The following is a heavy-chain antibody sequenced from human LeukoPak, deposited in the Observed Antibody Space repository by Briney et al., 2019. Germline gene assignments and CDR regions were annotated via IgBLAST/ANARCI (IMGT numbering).Heavy chain of an antibody. Sequence: GGSLRLSCAASGCTFSAYTMNWVRQAPGKGLEWVSSIGRSGNYIYHADSVKGRFTISRDNAKNSLYLQMSSLRAEDTAVYYCARQAGPYMDVWGKGTTVTVSS. CDR3: ARQAGPYMDV. D-gene: IGHD6-13*01. CDR2: IGRSGNYI. CDR1: GCTFSAYT. J-gene: IGHJ6*03. V-gene: IGHV3-21*01.